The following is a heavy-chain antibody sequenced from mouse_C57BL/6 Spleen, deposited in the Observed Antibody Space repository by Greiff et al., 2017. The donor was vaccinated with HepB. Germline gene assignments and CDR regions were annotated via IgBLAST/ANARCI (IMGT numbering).Heavy chain of an antibody. J-gene: IGHJ3*01. Sequence: VQLQQSGPELVKPGASVKISCKASGYAFSSSWMNWVKQRPGKGLEWIGRIYPGDGDTNYNGKFKGKATLTADKSSSTAYMQLSSLTSEDSAVYFCAPISTMIKEALFAYWGQGTLVTVSA. D-gene: IGHD2-4*01. V-gene: IGHV1-82*01. CDR1: GYAFSSSW. CDR3: APISTMIKEALFAY. CDR2: IYPGDGDT.